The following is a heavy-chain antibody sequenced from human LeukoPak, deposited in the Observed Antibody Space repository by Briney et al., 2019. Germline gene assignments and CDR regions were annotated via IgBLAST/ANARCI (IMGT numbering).Heavy chain of an antibody. J-gene: IGHJ4*02. CDR1: GFTFSSFG. CDR3: AREKTDDYFDY. V-gene: IGHV3-33*01. Sequence: GRSLRLSCAASGFTFSSFGMHWVRQAPGKGLKWVAVIWYDGTNKYYADSVKGRFTISRDNSKNTLYLQMNSLRAEDTAVYYCAREKTDDYFDYWGQGTLVTVSS. CDR2: IWYDGTNK.